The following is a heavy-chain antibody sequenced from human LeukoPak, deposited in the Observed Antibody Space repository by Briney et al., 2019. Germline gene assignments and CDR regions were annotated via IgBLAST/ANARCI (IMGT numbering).Heavy chain of an antibody. J-gene: IGHJ4*02. V-gene: IGHV4-39*01. CDR1: GGSISSSSYY. D-gene: IGHD1-26*01. Sequence: PSETLSLXCTVSGGSISSSSYYWGWIRQPPVKGLEWIGSIYYSGITYYNPTLKSRVTISVDTSKNQFSLELSSVTAADTAVYYCARGAGRRRYYFDYWGQGTLVTVSS. CDR2: IYYSGIT. CDR3: ARGAGRRRYYFDY.